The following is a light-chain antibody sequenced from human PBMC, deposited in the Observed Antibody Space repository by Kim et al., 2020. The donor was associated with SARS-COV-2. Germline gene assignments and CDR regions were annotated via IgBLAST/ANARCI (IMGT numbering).Light chain of an antibody. V-gene: IGLV3-1*01. CDR1: KLGDRY. CDR3: QAWDNSALYV. J-gene: IGLJ1*01. Sequence: SYELTQPPSVSVSPGQTASITCSGDKLGDRYTSWYQQSPGQSPLLVIYQDTKRPSGIPARFSGSTSGNTATLTITGAQAMDEADYFCQAWDNSALYVFG. CDR2: QDT.